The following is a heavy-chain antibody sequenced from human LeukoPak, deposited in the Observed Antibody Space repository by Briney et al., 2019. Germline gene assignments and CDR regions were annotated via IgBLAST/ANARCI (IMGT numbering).Heavy chain of an antibody. CDR3: ARDLWLLSVGDDAFDI. D-gene: IGHD2-21*02. V-gene: IGHV1-18*04. J-gene: IGHJ3*02. CDR1: GYTFTSYG. CDR2: ISAYNGNT. Sequence: ASVKVSCKASGYTFTSYGISWVRQAPGQGLEWMGWISAYNGNTNYAQKLQGRDTMTTDTSTSTAYMELRSLRSDDTAVYYCARDLWLLSVGDDAFDIWGQGTMVTVSS.